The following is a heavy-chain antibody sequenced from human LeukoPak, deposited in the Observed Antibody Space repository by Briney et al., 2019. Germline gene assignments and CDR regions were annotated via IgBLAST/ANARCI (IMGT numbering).Heavy chain of an antibody. CDR3: ARAPLYDFWSGYMGDY. V-gene: IGHV3-66*02. Sequence: GGSLRLSCAASGFTVSSNYMSWVRQAPGKGLEWVSVIYSGGSTYYADSVKGRFTISRDNSKNTLYLQMNSLRAEDTAVYYCARAPLYDFWSGYMGDYWGQGTLVTVSS. CDR2: IYSGGST. D-gene: IGHD3-3*01. J-gene: IGHJ4*02. CDR1: GFTVSSNY.